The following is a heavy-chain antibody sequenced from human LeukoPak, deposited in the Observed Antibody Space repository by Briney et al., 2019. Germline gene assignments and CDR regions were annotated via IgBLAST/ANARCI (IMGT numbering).Heavy chain of an antibody. CDR1: GFTVSSNY. J-gene: IGHJ3*02. Sequence: GGSLRLSCAASGFTVSSNYMSWVRQAPGKGLEWVSVIYSGGGTYYADSVKGRFTISRDNSKNTLFLQMNSLRAEDTAVYYCAREMTTCYYDSSGYYGHDFDIWGQGTTVTVSS. CDR2: IYSGGGT. V-gene: IGHV3-66*01. CDR3: AREMTTCYYDSSGYYGHDFDI. D-gene: IGHD3-22*01.